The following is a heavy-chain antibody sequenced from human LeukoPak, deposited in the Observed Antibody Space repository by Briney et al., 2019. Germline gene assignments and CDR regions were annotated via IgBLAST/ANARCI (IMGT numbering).Heavy chain of an antibody. CDR1: GFTFSNFW. J-gene: IGHJ4*02. CDR2: IKVDGSEK. CDR3: ARDWELGY. Sequence: GGSLRLSCAASGFTFSNFWMSWVRQAPGKGLEWVANIKVDGSEKYYVDSVKGRFTISRDNAENSLYLQMNSLRAEDTAVYYCARDWELGYWGQGTLVTVSS. V-gene: IGHV3-7*03. D-gene: IGHD1-26*01.